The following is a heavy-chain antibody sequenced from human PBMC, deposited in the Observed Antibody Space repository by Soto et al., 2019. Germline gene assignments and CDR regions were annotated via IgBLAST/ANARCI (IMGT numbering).Heavy chain of an antibody. CDR1: GFTFSSYS. CDR3: ARQFTMIVVVIRSPRGAFDS. CDR2: ISSSSSTI. D-gene: IGHD3-22*01. V-gene: IGHV3-48*02. Sequence: GGSLRLSCAASGFTFSSYSMNWVRQAPGKGLEWVSYISSSSSTIYYADSVKGRFTISRDNAKNSLYLQMNSLRDEDTAVYYCARQFTMIVVVIRSPRGAFDSWGQGTMVTVAS. J-gene: IGHJ3*02.